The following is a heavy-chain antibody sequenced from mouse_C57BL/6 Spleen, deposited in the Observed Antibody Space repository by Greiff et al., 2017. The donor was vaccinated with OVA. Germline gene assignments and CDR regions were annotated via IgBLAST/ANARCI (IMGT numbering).Heavy chain of an antibody. D-gene: IGHD4-1*01. Sequence: EVKLVESGGGLVQPKGSLKLSCAASGFSFNTYAMNWVRQAPGKGLEWVARIRSKSNNYATYYADSVKDRFTISRDDSESMLYLQMNNLKTEDTAMYYCVRLKLGRYFDYWGQGTTLTVSS. CDR3: VRLKLGRYFDY. J-gene: IGHJ2*01. CDR1: GFSFNTYA. CDR2: IRSKSNNYAT. V-gene: IGHV10-1*01.